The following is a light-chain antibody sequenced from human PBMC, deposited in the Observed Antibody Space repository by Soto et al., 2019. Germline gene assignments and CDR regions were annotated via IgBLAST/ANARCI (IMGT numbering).Light chain of an antibody. V-gene: IGKV3-20*01. Sequence: ELVLTQSPGTLSLSPGERATLSCRASQSVSSNYLAWYQQKPGQAPRLLIYGASSRATGIPDRFSGSASGTDFTLTISRLEPEDFAVYYCQQYGSSPGWTFGQGTKVESK. J-gene: IGKJ1*01. CDR2: GAS. CDR1: QSVSSNY. CDR3: QQYGSSPGWT.